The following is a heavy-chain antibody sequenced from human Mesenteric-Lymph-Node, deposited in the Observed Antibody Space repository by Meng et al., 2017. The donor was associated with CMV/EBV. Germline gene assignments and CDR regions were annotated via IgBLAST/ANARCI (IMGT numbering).Heavy chain of an antibody. V-gene: IGHV3-69-1*01. CDR2: ISSSSTI. J-gene: IGHJ4*02. CDR3: AKGYCSSTSCSGGY. Sequence: GGSLRLSCAASGFTFSDYYMNGVRQAPGEGLEWVSSISSSSTIYYTDSVKGRFTISRDNSKNTLYLQMNSLRAEDTAVYYCAKGYCSSTSCSGGYWGQGTLVTVSS. D-gene: IGHD2-2*01. CDR1: GFTFSDYY.